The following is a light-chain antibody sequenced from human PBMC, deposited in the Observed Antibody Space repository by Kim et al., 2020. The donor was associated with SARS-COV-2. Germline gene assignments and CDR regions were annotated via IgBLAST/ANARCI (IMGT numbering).Light chain of an antibody. CDR1: SNNVGNEG. CDR2: RNN. CDR3: SAWEYGVTAWE. Sequence: PPATLTCTDDSNNVGNEGAAWLQQHQGHPPKRLLYRNNNRPSGISEGLSASKSGNTASLTSTGLQPEDEDDYYRSAWEYGVTAWEFGGAT. J-gene: IGLJ3*02. V-gene: IGLV10-54*01.